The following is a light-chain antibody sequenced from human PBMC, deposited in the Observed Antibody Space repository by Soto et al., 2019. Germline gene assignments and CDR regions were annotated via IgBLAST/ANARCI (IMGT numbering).Light chain of an antibody. J-gene: IGKJ1*01. Sequence: DIVLTQSPATLSLSPGERATLSCRASQSVSSYLAWYQQKPGQAPRLLIYGASTRATGIPARFSGSGSGTECTLTISSLQSEDVSVYYCQQYNNWPRTFGQGTKVDIK. CDR3: QQYNNWPRT. CDR1: QSVSSY. CDR2: GAS. V-gene: IGKV3-15*01.